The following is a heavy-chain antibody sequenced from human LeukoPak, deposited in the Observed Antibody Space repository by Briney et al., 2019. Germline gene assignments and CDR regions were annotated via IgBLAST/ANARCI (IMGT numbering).Heavy chain of an antibody. V-gene: IGHV1-69*05. CDR3: AGASGAMGATHASDI. Sequence: GASVKVSCKASGGTFSSYAISWVRQAPGQGLEWMGGIIPIFGTANYAQKFQGRVTITTDESTSTAYMELSSLRSEDTAVYYCAGASGAMGATHASDIWGQGTMVTVSS. CDR2: IIPIFGTA. CDR1: GGTFSSYA. J-gene: IGHJ3*02. D-gene: IGHD1-26*01.